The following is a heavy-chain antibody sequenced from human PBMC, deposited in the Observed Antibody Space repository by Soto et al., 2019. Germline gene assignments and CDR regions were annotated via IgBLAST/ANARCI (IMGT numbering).Heavy chain of an antibody. CDR1: GYSFTSYW. V-gene: IGHV5-10-1*01. Sequence: GESLKISCKGSGYSFTSYWISWVRQMPGKGLEWMGRIDPSDSYTNYSPSFQGHVTISADKSISTAYLQWSSLKASDTALYYCARCRECYNYYRVADPWGQGTLVTVAS. D-gene: IGHD5-12*01. J-gene: IGHJ5*02. CDR3: ARCRECYNYYRVADP. CDR2: IDPSDSYT.